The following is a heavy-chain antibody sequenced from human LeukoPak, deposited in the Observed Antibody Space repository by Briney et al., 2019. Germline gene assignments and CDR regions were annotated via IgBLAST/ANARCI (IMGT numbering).Heavy chain of an antibody. Sequence: EAGGSLRLSCAPSGFTFSSYWMHWVRQAPGKGLVWVSRIKSDGSTTTYADSVKGRFTISRDNAKNTLYLQMNSLRAEDTAVYYCARLVDTHFDYWGQGTLVTVSS. CDR2: IKSDGSTT. J-gene: IGHJ4*02. CDR1: GFTFSSYW. CDR3: ARLVDTHFDY. V-gene: IGHV3-74*01. D-gene: IGHD5-18*01.